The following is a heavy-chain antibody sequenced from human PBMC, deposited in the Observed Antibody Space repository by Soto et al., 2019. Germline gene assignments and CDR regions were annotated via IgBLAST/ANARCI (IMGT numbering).Heavy chain of an antibody. CDR3: AKDVHYGGNGPDAFDI. D-gene: IGHD4-17*01. V-gene: IGHV3-23*01. CDR1: GFTFSSYA. J-gene: IGHJ3*02. CDR2: VSRSGDNT. Sequence: LRLSCAASGFTFSSYAMSWVRQAPGEGLEWVSAVSRSGDNTYHADSVKGRFTISRDNSKNTLYLQMNSLRAEDTAVYYCAKDVHYGGNGPDAFDIWGQGTMVTVSS.